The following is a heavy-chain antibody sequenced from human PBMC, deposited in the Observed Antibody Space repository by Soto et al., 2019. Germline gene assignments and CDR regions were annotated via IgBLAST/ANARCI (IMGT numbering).Heavy chain of an antibody. CDR1: GGSISSSNW. V-gene: IGHV4-4*02. CDR2: IYHSGST. Sequence: SETLSLTCAVSGGSISSSNWWSWVRQPQGKGLEWIGEIYHSGSTNYNPSLKSRVTISVDKSKNQFSLKLSSVTAADTAVYYCAIGPDCGGDCYSANWFDPWGQGTLVTVSS. CDR3: AIGPDCGGDCYSANWFDP. D-gene: IGHD2-21*02. J-gene: IGHJ5*02.